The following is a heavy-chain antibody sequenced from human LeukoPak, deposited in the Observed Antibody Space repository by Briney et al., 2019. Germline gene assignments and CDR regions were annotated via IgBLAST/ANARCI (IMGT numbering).Heavy chain of an antibody. J-gene: IGHJ4*02. Sequence: GSSVKVSCKASGGTFSSYAISWVRQAPGQGLEWMERIIPIFGTANYAQKFQGRVTITTDESTSTAYMELSSLRSEDTAVYYCARGQIAVAGSHFDYWGQGTLVTVSS. CDR1: GGTFSSYA. CDR3: ARGQIAVAGSHFDY. CDR2: IIPIFGTA. D-gene: IGHD6-19*01. V-gene: IGHV1-69*05.